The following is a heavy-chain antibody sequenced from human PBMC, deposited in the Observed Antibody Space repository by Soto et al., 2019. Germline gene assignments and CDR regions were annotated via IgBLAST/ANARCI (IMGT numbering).Heavy chain of an antibody. CDR1: GFTFGDYA. CDR3: TRDTYYYDGSGYYYIDY. CDR2: IRTKAYGGTT. D-gene: IGHD3-22*01. Sequence: GGPLRLSCTASGFTFGDYAMSWVRRAPGKGLEWVGFIRTKAYGGTTEYAASVKGRFTISRDDSKSIAYLQMNSLKTEDTAVYYCTRDTYYYDGSGYYYIDYWGQGTLVTVSS. J-gene: IGHJ4*02. V-gene: IGHV3-49*04.